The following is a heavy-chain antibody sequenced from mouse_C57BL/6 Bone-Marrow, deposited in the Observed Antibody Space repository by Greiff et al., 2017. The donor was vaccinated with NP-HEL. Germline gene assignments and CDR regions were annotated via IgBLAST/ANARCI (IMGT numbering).Heavy chain of an antibody. CDR3: AKRAY. V-gene: IGHV1-59*01. Sequence: QVQLQQPGAELVRPGTSVKLSCKASGYTFTGYWMHWVKQRPGQGLEWIGVIDPSDSYTNYNQKFKGKATLTVDTSSSTAYMQLSSLTSEDSAVYYCAKRAYWGQGTLVTVSA. CDR2: IDPSDSYT. CDR1: GYTFTGYW. J-gene: IGHJ3*01.